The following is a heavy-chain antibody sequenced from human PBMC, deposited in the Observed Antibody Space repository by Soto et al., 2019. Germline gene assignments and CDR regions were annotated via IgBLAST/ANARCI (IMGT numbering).Heavy chain of an antibody. CDR3: ARIHCSGGSCYSGGNFDY. D-gene: IGHD2-15*01. V-gene: IGHV5-51*01. CDR1: GYSFTSYL. J-gene: IGHJ4*02. CDR2: IYPGDSDT. Sequence: GASLKISCKGSGYSFTSYLIGWVRQMPGKGLEWMGIIYPGDSDTRYSPSFQGQVTISADKSISTAYLQWSSLKASDTAMYYCARIHCSGGSCYSGGNFDYWGQGTLVTVSS.